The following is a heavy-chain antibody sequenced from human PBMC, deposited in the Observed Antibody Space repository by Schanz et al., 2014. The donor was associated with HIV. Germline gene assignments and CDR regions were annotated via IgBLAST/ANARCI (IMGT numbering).Heavy chain of an antibody. D-gene: IGHD5-12*01. CDR2: IVPIFGTT. CDR1: GGTFRTFA. Sequence: QVQLVQSGAEVTKPGSSVKVSCKTFGGTFRTFAISWVRQAPGQGLEWMGGIVPIFGTTNYAQSFQGRVSITADESTSTAYLQLSGLRSDDTAVYYCARGAAEMATMTPWRYWGQGTLVTVSS. CDR3: ARGAAEMATMTPWRY. J-gene: IGHJ4*02. V-gene: IGHV1-69*01.